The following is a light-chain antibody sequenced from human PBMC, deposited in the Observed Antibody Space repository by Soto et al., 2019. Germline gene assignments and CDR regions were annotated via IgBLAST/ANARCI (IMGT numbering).Light chain of an antibody. V-gene: IGKV1-6*01. CDR3: LQHYNFSWT. CDR1: QDIRND. Sequence: IQRTQSASSLSASVGDRVTITCRASQDIRNDLAWYQQKPGKAPNLLIFAAVNLQSGVPSRFRGGVSGTHGTLTISSLQKEDGATYYCLQHYNFSWTFCQGTKVDIK. CDR2: AAV. J-gene: IGKJ1*01.